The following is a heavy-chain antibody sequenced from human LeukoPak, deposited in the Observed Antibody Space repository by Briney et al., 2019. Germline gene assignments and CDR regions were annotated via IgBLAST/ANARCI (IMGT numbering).Heavy chain of an antibody. CDR3: ARDKIRGYYDNNGYPLDY. CDR2: IWYDGSNK. J-gene: IGHJ4*02. D-gene: IGHD3-22*01. CDR1: GFLFSSYG. V-gene: IGHV3-33*01. Sequence: PGRSLRLSCAASGFLFSSYGMHWVRQAPGKGLEWVAVIWYDGSNKYYADSVKGRFTISRDNFKNTLYLQMNSLRAEDTAVYYCARDKIRGYYDNNGYPLDYWGQGTLVTVSS.